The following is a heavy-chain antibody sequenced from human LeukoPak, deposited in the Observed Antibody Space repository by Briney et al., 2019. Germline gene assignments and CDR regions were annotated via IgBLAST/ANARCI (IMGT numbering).Heavy chain of an antibody. CDR2: IYSGGST. CDR1: GFAVSSNY. J-gene: IGHJ4*02. V-gene: IGHV3-66*01. Sequence: PGGSLRLSCAASGFAVSSNYMSWVRQAPGKGLEWVSVIYSGGSTYYADSVKGRFTISRDNSKNTLYLQMNSLRAEDTAVYYFARDLDSGSYSFDYWGQGTLVTVSS. CDR3: ARDLDSGSYSFDY. D-gene: IGHD3-10*01.